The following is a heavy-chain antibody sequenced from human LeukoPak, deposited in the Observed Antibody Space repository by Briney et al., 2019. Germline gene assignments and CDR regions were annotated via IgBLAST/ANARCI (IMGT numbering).Heavy chain of an antibody. V-gene: IGHV4-34*01. J-gene: IGHJ4*02. CDR1: GGSFSGYY. D-gene: IGHD1-26*01. Sequence: SETLSLTCAVYGGSFSGYYWSWIRQPPGKGLEWIGEINHSGSTNYNPSLKSRVTISVDTSKDQFSLKLSSVTAADTAVYYCARLGPTRAFDYWGQGTLVTVSS. CDR3: ARLGPTRAFDY. CDR2: INHSGST.